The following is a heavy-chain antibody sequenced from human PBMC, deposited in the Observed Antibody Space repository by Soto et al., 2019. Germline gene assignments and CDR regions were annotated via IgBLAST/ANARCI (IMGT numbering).Heavy chain of an antibody. CDR2: VYRSGAA. J-gene: IGHJ4*01. Sequence: WGTLDLTCTVSGYSIGTGSYWAWVRQSPGKGLEWIGSVYRSGAAYYSPTLKSRVTISVDTSKNQFSLHLKSVTAADAAVYYCAIEDPCSVDDADYFDFWGQGTPVLVSS. CDR3: AIEDPCSVDDADYFDF. D-gene: IGHD1-1*01. CDR1: GYSIGTGSY. V-gene: IGHV4-38-2*02.